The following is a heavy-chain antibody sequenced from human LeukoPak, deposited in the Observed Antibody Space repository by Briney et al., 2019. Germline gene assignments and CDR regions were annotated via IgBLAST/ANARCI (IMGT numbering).Heavy chain of an antibody. J-gene: IGHJ4*02. V-gene: IGHV1-18*01. CDR1: GYTFTSYG. Sequence: ASVKVSCKASGYTFTSYGISWVRQAPGQGLEWMGWISAYNGNTNYAQKLQGRVTMTTDTSTSTAYMELRSLRSDDTAVYYCASGGGANDYGGNFDYWGQGTLVTVSP. D-gene: IGHD4-23*01. CDR2: ISAYNGNT. CDR3: ASGGGANDYGGNFDY.